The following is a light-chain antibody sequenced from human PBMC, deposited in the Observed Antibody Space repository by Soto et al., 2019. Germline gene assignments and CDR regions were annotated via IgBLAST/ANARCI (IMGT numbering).Light chain of an antibody. CDR3: NSYTTSSSLDV. CDR2: DVS. Sequence: QSALTQPASVSGSPGQSIPISCTGTSSDIGGYDYVSWYQQYPGKAPKLMIYDVSNRPSGVSDRFSGSKSANTASLTISGLQAEDEADYYCNSYTTSSSLDVFGTGTKVTVL. CDR1: SSDIGGYDY. V-gene: IGLV2-14*01. J-gene: IGLJ1*01.